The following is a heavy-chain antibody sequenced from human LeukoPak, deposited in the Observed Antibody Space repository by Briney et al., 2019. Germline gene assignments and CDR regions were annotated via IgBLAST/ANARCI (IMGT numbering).Heavy chain of an antibody. Sequence: PSQTLSLTCTVSGGSISSGCYYWSWIRQHPGKGLEWNGYIYYSGSTYYNPSLKSRVTISVDTSKNQFSLKLSSVTAADTAVYCCAGGVEMATISPNLIDYWGQGTLVTVSS. CDR3: AGGVEMATISPNLIDY. D-gene: IGHD5-24*01. CDR1: GGSISSGCYY. J-gene: IGHJ4*02. CDR2: IYYSGST. V-gene: IGHV4-31*03.